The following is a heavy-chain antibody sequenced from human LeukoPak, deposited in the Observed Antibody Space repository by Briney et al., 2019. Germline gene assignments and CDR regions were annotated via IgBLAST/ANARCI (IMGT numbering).Heavy chain of an antibody. CDR2: MNPNSGNT. Sequence: ASVKVSCKASGGTFSSYAINWMRQATGQGLEWMGWMNPNSGNTGYAQKFQGRVTITRNTSISTAYMELSSLRSEDTAVYYCASGHSGSYYSGSGYYYMDVWGKGTTVTVSS. CDR3: ASGHSGSYYSGSGYYYMDV. V-gene: IGHV1-8*03. J-gene: IGHJ6*03. CDR1: GGTFSSYA. D-gene: IGHD3-10*01.